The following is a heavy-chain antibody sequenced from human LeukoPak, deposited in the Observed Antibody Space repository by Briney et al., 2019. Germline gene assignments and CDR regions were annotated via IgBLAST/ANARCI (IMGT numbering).Heavy chain of an antibody. CDR1: GGSISSNNW. V-gene: IGHV4-4*02. Sequence: PSETLSLTCAVSGGSISSNNWWSWVRQPPGRGLEWIGEIFHSGSTNYNPSLKSRVTISVDTSKNQFSLKLSSVTAADTAVYYCARGVRGVTEYFQHWGQGTLVTVSS. CDR2: IFHSGST. D-gene: IGHD3-10*01. CDR3: ARGVRGVTEYFQH. J-gene: IGHJ1*01.